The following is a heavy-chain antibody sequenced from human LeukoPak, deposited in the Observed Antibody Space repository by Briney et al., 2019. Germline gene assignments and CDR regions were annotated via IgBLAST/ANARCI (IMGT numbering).Heavy chain of an antibody. CDR2: ISTSSGTI. Sequence: GGSLRLSCAASGFTFSTDAMNWVRHAPGKGVEWVSYISTSSGTIYYVDSVKGGFTISRDNAKNSLYLQMNSLRDEDTAVYYCARDRGYCSGGSCYTYYFDYWGQGTLVTVSS. D-gene: IGHD2-15*01. V-gene: IGHV3-48*02. CDR1: GFTFSTDA. CDR3: ARDRGYCSGGSCYTYYFDY. J-gene: IGHJ4*02.